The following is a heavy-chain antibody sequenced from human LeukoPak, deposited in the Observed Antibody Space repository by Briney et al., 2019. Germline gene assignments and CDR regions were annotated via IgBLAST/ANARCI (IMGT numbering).Heavy chain of an antibody. V-gene: IGHV4-59*01. D-gene: IGHD2-15*01. CDR3: ARAGDCSGGSCYYYYYMDV. Sequence: SETLSHTCTVSGGSISSYYWSWIRQPPGKGLEWIGYIYYSGSTNYNPSLKSRVTISVDTSKNQFSLKLSSVTAGDTAVYYCARAGDCSGGSCYYYYYMDVWGKGTTVTVSS. CDR1: GGSISSYY. J-gene: IGHJ6*03. CDR2: IYYSGST.